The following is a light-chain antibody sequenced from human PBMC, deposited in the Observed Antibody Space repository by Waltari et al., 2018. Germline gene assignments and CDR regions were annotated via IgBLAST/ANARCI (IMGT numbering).Light chain of an antibody. Sequence: SYELTQPPSVSVSPGQTASITCSGDKLGDKYACWYQQKPGQSPVLVSYQDSKRPSGIPERFSGSNSGNTATLTISGTQAMDEADYYCRAWDSSTDVVFGGGTKLTVL. CDR1: KLGDKY. CDR3: RAWDSSTDVV. V-gene: IGLV3-1*01. J-gene: IGLJ2*01. CDR2: QDS.